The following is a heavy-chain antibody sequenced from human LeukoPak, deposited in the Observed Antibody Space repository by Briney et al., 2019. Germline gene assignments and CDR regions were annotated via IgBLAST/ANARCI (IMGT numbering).Heavy chain of an antibody. J-gene: IGHJ4*02. Sequence: PSETLSLTCTVSDDSISRSDYYWGWIRRAPGQGLGWIGSIDYNGGTFYNPSLKSRVTISVDTSMKQVYLKLTSVTAADTAVYFCARRAGQWLYYFNHWGQGTLVTVSS. CDR2: IDYNGGT. D-gene: IGHD5-24*01. CDR3: ARRAGQWLYYFNH. V-gene: IGHV4-39*01. CDR1: DDSISRSDYY.